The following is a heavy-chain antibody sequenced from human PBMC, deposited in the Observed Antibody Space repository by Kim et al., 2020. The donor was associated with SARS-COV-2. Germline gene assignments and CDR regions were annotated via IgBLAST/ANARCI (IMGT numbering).Heavy chain of an antibody. CDR3: ERDIPLGYFDY. CDR1: GFTFSSYK. V-gene: IGHV3-48*03. CDR2: ISSSGSTR. D-gene: IGHD1-26*01. J-gene: IGHJ4*02. Sequence: GGSLRLSCAASGFTFSSYKMNWVRQAPGKGLEWVAYISSSGSTRYSADSAKGRFTISRDNAKNSLNLQMNSLRAEDTAVYYCERDIPLGYFDYWGQGTLVTVSS.